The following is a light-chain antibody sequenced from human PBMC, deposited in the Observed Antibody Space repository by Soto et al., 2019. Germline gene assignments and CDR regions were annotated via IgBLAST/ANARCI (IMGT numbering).Light chain of an antibody. V-gene: IGLV1-44*01. CDR2: SNN. CDR1: SSNIGSNA. J-gene: IGLJ1*01. CDR3: AAWDDSLNGYV. Sequence: SGLTQPPSASGTPGQRVTISCSGGSSNIGSNAVNWYRQLPGTAPKLLIHSNNQPPSGVPDRFSGSKSGTSASIAISGLQSEDEAHYYCAAWDDSLNGYVFGTGTKVTVL.